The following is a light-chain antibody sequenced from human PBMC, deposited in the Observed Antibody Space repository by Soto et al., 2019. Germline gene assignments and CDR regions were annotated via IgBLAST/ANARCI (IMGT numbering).Light chain of an antibody. J-gene: IGKJ2*01. CDR1: QSLIHSDGNTY. CDR2: QIS. CDR3: MQGTQFPYT. V-gene: IGKV2-24*01. Sequence: DIVMTQTPLSSPVTLGQPASISCRSDQSLIHSDGNTYVSWLQQRPGQPPRLLIYQISNRFSGGQDRFSGSGAGTDFTLKISRVEAEDVGVYYCMQGTQFPYTFGQGTKLEVK.